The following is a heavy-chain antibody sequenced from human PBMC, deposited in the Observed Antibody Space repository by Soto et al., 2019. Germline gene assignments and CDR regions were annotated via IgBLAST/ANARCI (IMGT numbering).Heavy chain of an antibody. CDR2: IYHSGST. J-gene: IGHJ6*02. D-gene: IGHD3-3*01. CDR3: AREGAIFGVVIV. CDR1: YESITSYS. Sequence: SQTLSHNCPVYYESITSYSWYHVRKPPGTGLEWIGSIYHSGSTYYTPSLKSRVTISVDTSKNQFSLKLSSVTAADTAVYYCAREGAIFGVVIVWGQGTTVTVS. V-gene: IGHV4-38-2*02.